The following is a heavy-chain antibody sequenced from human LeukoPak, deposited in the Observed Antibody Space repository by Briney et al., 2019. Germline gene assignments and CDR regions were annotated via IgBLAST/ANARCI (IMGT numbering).Heavy chain of an antibody. CDR3: ARSIGGGSYGVFDY. CDR2: IYHSGST. Sequence: SETLSLTCTVSGYSISSGYYWGWIRQPPGKGLEWIGSIYHSGSTYYNPSLKSRVTISVDTSKNQFSLKLSSVTAADTAVYYCARSIGGGSYGVFDYWGQGTLVTVSS. CDR1: GYSISSGYY. J-gene: IGHJ4*02. V-gene: IGHV4-38-2*02. D-gene: IGHD1-26*01.